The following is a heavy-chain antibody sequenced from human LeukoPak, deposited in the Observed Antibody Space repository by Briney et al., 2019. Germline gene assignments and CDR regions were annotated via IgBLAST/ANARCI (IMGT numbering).Heavy chain of an antibody. J-gene: IGHJ3*02. Sequence: SETLSLTCAVYGGSFSGYYWSWIRQPPGKGLEWIGEINHSGSTNYNPSLKSRVTISVDTSKNQFSLKLSSVTAADTAVYYCARTYDPDAFDIWGQGTMVTVSS. CDR2: INHSGST. CDR1: GGSFSGYY. D-gene: IGHD3-3*01. V-gene: IGHV4-34*01. CDR3: ARTYDPDAFDI.